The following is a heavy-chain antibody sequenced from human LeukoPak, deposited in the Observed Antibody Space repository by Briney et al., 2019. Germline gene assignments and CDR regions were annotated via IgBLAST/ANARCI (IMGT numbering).Heavy chain of an antibody. V-gene: IGHV3-30*18. D-gene: IGHD3-10*01. CDR2: ISYDGSNK. CDR1: GFTFSSYG. CDR3: AKIYGSGSYYYYFDY. J-gene: IGHJ4*02. Sequence: PGGSLRLSCAASGFTFSSYGMHWVRQAPGKGLEWVAVISYDGSNKYYADSVKGRFTISRDNSKNTLYLQMNSLRAEDTAVYYCAKIYGSGSYYYYFDYWGQGTLVTVSS.